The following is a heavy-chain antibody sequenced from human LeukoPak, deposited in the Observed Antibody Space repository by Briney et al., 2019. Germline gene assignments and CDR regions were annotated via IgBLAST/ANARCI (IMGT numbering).Heavy chain of an antibody. Sequence: SSETLSLTCIVSGGSTSSSSYYWGWIRQPPGKGLEWIGSIYYSGSTYYNPSLKSRVTISVDTSKDQFSLKLSSVTAADTAVYYCARDGLDSSGYYLDYWGQGTLVTVSS. CDR2: IYYSGST. CDR1: GGSTSSSSYY. J-gene: IGHJ4*02. V-gene: IGHV4-39*07. CDR3: ARDGLDSSGYYLDY. D-gene: IGHD3-22*01.